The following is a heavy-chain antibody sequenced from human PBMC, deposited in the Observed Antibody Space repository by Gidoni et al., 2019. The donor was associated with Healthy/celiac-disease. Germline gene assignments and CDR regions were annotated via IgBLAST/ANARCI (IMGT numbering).Heavy chain of an antibody. CDR1: VGSISSYY. J-gene: IGHJ4*02. CDR2: IYYSGST. D-gene: IGHD3-22*01. CDR3: ARGGKQYYDIDY. V-gene: IGHV4-59*01. Sequence: QVQLQESGPGRVKPSETLSLTCTGPVGSISSYYWSWIRQPPGKGLEWIGYIYYSGSTNYNPSLKSRVTISVDTSKNQFSLKLSSVTPADTAVYYCARGGKQYYDIDYWGQGTLVTVSS.